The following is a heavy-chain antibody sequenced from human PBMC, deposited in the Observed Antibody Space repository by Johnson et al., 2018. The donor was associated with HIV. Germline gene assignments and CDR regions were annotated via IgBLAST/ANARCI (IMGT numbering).Heavy chain of an antibody. CDR3: ARDRFGYYDSSGSYAFDI. CDR1: GFTFSRYW. D-gene: IGHD3-22*01. J-gene: IGHJ3*02. V-gene: IGHV3-7*01. Sequence: VQLVESGGGLVQPGGSLRLCCTASGFTFSRYWMSWVRQAPGKGLEWVANIKEDGSEKYYVDSVKGRFTISRDNAKNSLYLQMNSLRAEDTAVYYCARDRFGYYDSSGSYAFDIWGQGTMVTVSS. CDR2: IKEDGSEK.